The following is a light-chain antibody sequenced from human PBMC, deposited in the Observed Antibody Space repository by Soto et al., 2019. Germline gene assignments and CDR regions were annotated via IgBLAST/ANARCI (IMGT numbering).Light chain of an antibody. CDR3: MQATHSPWA. V-gene: IGKV2-24*01. J-gene: IGKJ1*01. CDR2: KIS. CDR1: QSLVHSDGNTY. Sequence: DIVLTQAPLSSPVTLGQPASISCRSSQSLVHSDGNTYLSWLHQRPGQPPRLLIYKISKRFSGVPGRFSGSGAGTDFTLTITRVEAEDVGVYYCMQATHSPWAFGQGTKVEIK.